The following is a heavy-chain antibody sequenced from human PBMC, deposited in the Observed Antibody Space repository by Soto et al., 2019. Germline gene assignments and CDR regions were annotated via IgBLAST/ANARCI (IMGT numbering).Heavy chain of an antibody. D-gene: IGHD6-19*01. Sequence: GESLKISCKGSGYSFTSYWIGWVRQMPGKGLEWMGIIYPGDSDTRYSPSFQGHVTISADKSISTAYLQWSSLKASDTAVYYCARALYGSAWQLDYWGQGTLVTVSS. CDR3: ARALYGSAWQLDY. CDR1: GYSFTSYW. V-gene: IGHV5-51*01. CDR2: IYPGDSDT. J-gene: IGHJ4*02.